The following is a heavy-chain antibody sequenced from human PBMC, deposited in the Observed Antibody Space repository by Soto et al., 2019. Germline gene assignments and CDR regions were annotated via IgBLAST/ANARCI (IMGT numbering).Heavy chain of an antibody. J-gene: IGHJ4*02. D-gene: IGHD2-15*01. V-gene: IGHV4-59*01. Sequence: SETLSLTCTVSGGSISSYYWSWIRQPPGKGLEWIGYIYYSGSTNYNPSLKSRVTISVDTSKNQFSLKLSSVTAADTAVYYCARVYPSEVAATLFDYWGQGTLVTVSS. CDR1: GGSISSYY. CDR3: ARVYPSEVAATLFDY. CDR2: IYYSGST.